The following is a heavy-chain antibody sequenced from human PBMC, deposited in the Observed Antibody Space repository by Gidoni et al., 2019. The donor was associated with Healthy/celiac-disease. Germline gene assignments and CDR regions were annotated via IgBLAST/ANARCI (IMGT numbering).Heavy chain of an antibody. CDR3: AKDSHLGAPLFYGMDV. Sequence: QVQLVESGGGVVQPGSSLRIACHALGFPFRSHGMHWVCQAPGKWLEWVAVISYDGSNKYYADSVKGRFTISRDNSKNTLYLQMNSLRAEDTAVYYCAKDSHLGAPLFYGMDVWGQGTTVTVSS. J-gene: IGHJ6*02. CDR1: GFPFRSHG. CDR2: ISYDGSNK. V-gene: IGHV3-30*18.